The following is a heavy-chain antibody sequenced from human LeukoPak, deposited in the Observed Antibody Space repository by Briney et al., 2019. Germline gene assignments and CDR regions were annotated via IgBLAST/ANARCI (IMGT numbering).Heavy chain of an antibody. J-gene: IGHJ4*02. V-gene: IGHV3-20*04. CDR1: GFTFDDYG. CDR3: VRDGSVFYNHDTGYRGVFDS. D-gene: IGHD3-9*01. CDR2: INWNGGST. Sequence: PGGSLRLSCAASGFTFDDYGMSWVRQAPGNGLEWVSGINWNGGSTGYADSVKGRFTISRDNAKSSLYLEMNSLGAEDAAVYYCVRDGSVFYNHDTGYRGVFDSWGQGALVTVSS.